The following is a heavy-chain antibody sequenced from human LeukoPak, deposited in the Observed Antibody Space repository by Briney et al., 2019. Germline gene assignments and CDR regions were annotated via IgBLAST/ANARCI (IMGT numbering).Heavy chain of an antibody. CDR3: ARFEIWDGSGSKRHLDY. Sequence: SETLSLTCAVYGGSFSGYYWSWIRQPPGKGLEWIGEINHSGSTNYNPSLKSRVTISVDTSKNQFSLKLSSVTAADTAVYYCARFEIWDGSGSKRHLDYWGQGTLVTVSS. J-gene: IGHJ4*02. CDR1: GGSFSGYY. D-gene: IGHD3-10*01. CDR2: INHSGST. V-gene: IGHV4-34*01.